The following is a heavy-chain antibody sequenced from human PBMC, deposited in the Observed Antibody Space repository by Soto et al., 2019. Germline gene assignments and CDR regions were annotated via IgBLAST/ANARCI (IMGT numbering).Heavy chain of an antibody. CDR1: GYSFIGHA. V-gene: IGHV1-3*01. J-gene: IGHJ4*02. Sequence: QVQLVQSGAEVKKPGASVKVSCKASGYSFIGHAIHWVRQAPGQRLEWMGWINAGNGNTRYSQKFRGRVSITRDTSASTAYMELSSLRSEDTAVYYCARENVGATKYFDYWGQGTLVIVSS. CDR3: ARENVGATKYFDY. CDR2: INAGNGNT. D-gene: IGHD1-26*01.